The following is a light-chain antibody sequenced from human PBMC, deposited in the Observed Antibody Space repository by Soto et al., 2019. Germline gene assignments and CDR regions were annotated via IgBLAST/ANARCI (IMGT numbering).Light chain of an antibody. CDR2: GAS. CDR1: QSVSSN. J-gene: IGKJ4*01. Sequence: EIVKTQSPATLSVSPGERATLSCRASQSVSSNLAWYQQKPGQAPRLLIYGASTRATAIPARFSGSGSGTEFTLTISSLQSYYFAVYYCQHYNNWPPALTFGGVTKVDIK. CDR3: QHYNNWPPALT. V-gene: IGKV3-15*01.